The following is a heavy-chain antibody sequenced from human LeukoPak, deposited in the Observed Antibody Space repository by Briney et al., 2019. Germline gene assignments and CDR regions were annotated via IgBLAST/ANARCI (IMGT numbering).Heavy chain of an antibody. CDR1: GYTFTSYY. Sequence: ASVKVSCKASGYTFTSYYMHWVRQAPGQGLEWMGMINPSGGSTSYAQKFQGRVTMTRDTSTSTVYMELSSLRSEDTAVYYCARASSYGSGSYYWGYYYYYGMDVWGQGTTVTVSS. J-gene: IGHJ6*02. CDR3: ARASSYGSGSYYWGYYYYYGMDV. CDR2: INPSGGST. V-gene: IGHV1-46*01. D-gene: IGHD3-10*01.